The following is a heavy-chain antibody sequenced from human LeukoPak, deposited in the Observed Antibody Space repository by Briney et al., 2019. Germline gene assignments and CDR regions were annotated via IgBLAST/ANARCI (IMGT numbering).Heavy chain of an antibody. V-gene: IGHV3-30*14. CDR1: GFTFSSYA. CDR2: ISYDGSNK. J-gene: IGHJ4*02. D-gene: IGHD2-2*01. Sequence: HPGGSLRLSCAASGFTFSSYAMHWVRQAPGKGLEWVAVISYDGSNKYYADSVKGRFTISRDNSKNTLYLQMNSLRAEDTAVHYCAGELSRYYFDYWGQGTLVTVSS. CDR3: AGELSRYYFDY.